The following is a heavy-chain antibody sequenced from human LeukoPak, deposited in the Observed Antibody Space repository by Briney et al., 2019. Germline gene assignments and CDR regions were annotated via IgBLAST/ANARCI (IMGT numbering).Heavy chain of an antibody. J-gene: IGHJ4*02. D-gene: IGHD3-9*01. Sequence: SETLSLTCTVSGVSINNRTYYWGWIRQSPGKGLEWIGSMYYTGSTYYYPSLKSRVTISVDTSKNQFSLKLSSVTAADTAVYYCASSPAWTALRYFDWLLPHFDYWGQGTLVTVSS. CDR3: ASSPAWTALRYFDWLLPHFDY. V-gene: IGHV4-39*07. CDR1: GVSINNRTYY. CDR2: MYYTGST.